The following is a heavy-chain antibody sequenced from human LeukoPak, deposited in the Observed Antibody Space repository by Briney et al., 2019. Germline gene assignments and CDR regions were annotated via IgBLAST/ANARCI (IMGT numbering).Heavy chain of an antibody. D-gene: IGHD3-10*01. J-gene: IGHJ4*02. CDR1: GFTFSSYA. CDR3: AKVAHYYGSGSYYEYYFDY. CDR2: ISGSGGTT. V-gene: IGHV3-23*01. Sequence: GGSLRLSCAASGFTFSSYAMSWVRQAPGKGLEWVSTISGSGGTTYYSDSVKGRFTISRDNSKNTLYLQMDSLRAEDMAVYYCAKVAHYYGSGSYYEYYFDYWGQGTLVTVSS.